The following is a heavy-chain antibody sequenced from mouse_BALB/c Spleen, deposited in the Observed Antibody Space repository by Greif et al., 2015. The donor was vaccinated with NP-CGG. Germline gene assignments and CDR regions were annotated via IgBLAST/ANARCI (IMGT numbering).Heavy chain of an antibody. D-gene: IGHD1-1*01. CDR3: TRSDYYGPHFDY. J-gene: IGHJ2*01. Sequence: QVQLKESGAELVKPGASVKLSCKASGYTFTSYYMYWVKQRPGQGLEWIGEINPSNGGTNFNGKFKSKATLTVDKSSSTAYMQLSSLTSEDSAAYYCTRSDYYGPHFDYWGQGTTLTVSS. V-gene: IGHV1S81*02. CDR2: INPSNGGT. CDR1: GYTFTSYY.